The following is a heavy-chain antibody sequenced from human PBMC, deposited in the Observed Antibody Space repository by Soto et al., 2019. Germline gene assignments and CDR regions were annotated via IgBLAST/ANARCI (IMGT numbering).Heavy chain of an antibody. Sequence: EVQLVESGGGLVQPGGSLRLSCAASGFTFSSYSMNWVRQAPGKGLEWVSYISSSSSTIYYADSVKGRFTISRDNAKNSLDLQMYSLRDEDTAVYYCSREGGSLNWFDPWGQGTLVTVSS. J-gene: IGHJ5*02. D-gene: IGHD1-26*01. CDR3: SREGGSLNWFDP. CDR1: GFTFSSYS. CDR2: ISSSSSTI. V-gene: IGHV3-48*02.